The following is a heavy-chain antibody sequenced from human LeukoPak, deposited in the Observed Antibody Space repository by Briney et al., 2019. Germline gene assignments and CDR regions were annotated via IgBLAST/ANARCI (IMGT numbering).Heavy chain of an antibody. J-gene: IGHJ4*02. D-gene: IGHD3-22*01. CDR2: IHGDGSST. CDR3: ARSGWPYYFDY. CDR1: GFTFSSYW. Sequence: AGGSLRLSCAASGFTFSSYWMHWVRQAPGKGLVWVSRIHGDGSSTSYADSVRGRFTISRDDAKSTLYLQMNSLRAEDTAVYYCARSGWPYYFDYWGQGTLVTVSS. V-gene: IGHV3-74*01.